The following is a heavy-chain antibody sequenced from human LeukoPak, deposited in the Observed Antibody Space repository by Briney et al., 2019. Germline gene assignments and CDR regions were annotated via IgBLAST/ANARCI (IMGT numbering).Heavy chain of an antibody. CDR3: ARGYSYGSTGTN. V-gene: IGHV3-7*01. Sequence: PGGSLRLSCTASGFTFSTSWMSWVRQAPGKGLEWVANIKQDGSEKYYVDSVRGRFTISRDNAKNSLYLRLNSLRVEDTAVYYCARGYSYGSTGTNWSQGALVTVSS. CDR1: GFTFSTSW. J-gene: IGHJ4*02. CDR2: IKQDGSEK. D-gene: IGHD5-18*01.